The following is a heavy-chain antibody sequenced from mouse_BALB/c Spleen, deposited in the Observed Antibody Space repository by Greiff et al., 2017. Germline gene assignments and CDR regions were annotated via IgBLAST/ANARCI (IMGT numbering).Heavy chain of an antibody. Sequence: VQLQQPGAELVKPGASVKLSCKASGYTFTSYYMYWVKQRPGHGLEWIGGINPSNGGTNFNEKFKSKATLTVDKSSSTAYMQLSSLTSEDSAVYYCTRSYYDYDGGAWFAYWGQGTLVTVSA. CDR1: GYTFTSYY. J-gene: IGHJ3*01. V-gene: IGHV1S81*02. D-gene: IGHD2-4*01. CDR3: TRSYYDYDGGAWFAY. CDR2: INPSNGGT.